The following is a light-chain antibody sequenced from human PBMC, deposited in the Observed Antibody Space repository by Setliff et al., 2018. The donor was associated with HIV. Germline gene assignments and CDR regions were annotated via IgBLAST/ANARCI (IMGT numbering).Light chain of an antibody. CDR3: CSNTGSNTYV. Sequence: QSALAQPPSVSGSLGKSVTISCTGTSSDVGTYKSVSWYQQSPGTAPRLMIYEVTNRPSGVPDRFSGSKSGNTASLTISGLQAEDEADYYCCSNTGSNTYVFGSGTKVTVL. CDR1: SSDVGTYKS. CDR2: EVT. J-gene: IGLJ1*01. V-gene: IGLV2-18*02.